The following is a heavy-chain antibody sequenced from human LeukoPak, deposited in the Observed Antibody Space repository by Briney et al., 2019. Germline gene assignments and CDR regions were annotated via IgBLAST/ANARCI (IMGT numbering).Heavy chain of an antibody. CDR1: GGSISSGSYY. V-gene: IGHV4-61*02. D-gene: IGHD2-2*02. J-gene: IGHJ6*03. CDR2: IYTSGST. Sequence: PSETLSLTCTVSGGSISSGSYYWSWIRQPAGKGLEWIGRIYTSGSTNYNPSLKSRVTISVDTSKNQFSLKLSSVTAADTAVYYCARVDIVVVPAAIRDYYYYYMDVWGKGTTVTVSS. CDR3: ARVDIVVVPAAIRDYYYYYMDV.